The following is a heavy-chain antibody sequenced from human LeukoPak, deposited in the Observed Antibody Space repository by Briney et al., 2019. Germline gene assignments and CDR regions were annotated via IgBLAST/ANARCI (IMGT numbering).Heavy chain of an antibody. V-gene: IGHV1-8*01. Sequence: ASVKVSCKASGYTFTNYNIDWVRQATGQGLEWMGWINPNSGRAGCVQKFQGRVNITRDTSISTAYTELSSLRSEDTAVYYCVRVYHDGSFESGNWFDPWGQGTLVTVSS. CDR1: GYTFTNYN. D-gene: IGHD3-22*01. J-gene: IGHJ5*02. CDR3: VRVYHDGSFESGNWFDP. CDR2: INPNSGRA.